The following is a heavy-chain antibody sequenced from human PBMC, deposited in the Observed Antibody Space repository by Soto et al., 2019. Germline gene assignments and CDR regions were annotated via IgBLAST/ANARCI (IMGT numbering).Heavy chain of an antibody. D-gene: IGHD6-13*01. CDR2: ISSSGSTI. V-gene: IGHV3-48*04. CDR1: GFTFSSYA. J-gene: IGHJ4*02. Sequence: GGSLRLSCAASGFTFSSYAMSWVRQAPEKGLEWVSYISSSGSTIYYADSVKGRFTISRDNAKNSLYLQMNSLRAEDTAVYYCARKPYSSSWSDYWGQGTLVTVS. CDR3: ARKPYSSSWSDY.